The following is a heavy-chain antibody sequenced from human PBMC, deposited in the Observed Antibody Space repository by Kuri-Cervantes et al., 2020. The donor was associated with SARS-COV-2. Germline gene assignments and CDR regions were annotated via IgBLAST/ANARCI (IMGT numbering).Heavy chain of an antibody. D-gene: IGHD2-2*01. CDR3: ARSPSRAEGCSSTSCPPLAYYYYGMDV. V-gene: IGHV3-23*01. J-gene: IGHJ6*02. Sequence: GESLRLSCAASGFTFSSYSMNWVRQAPGKGLEWVSAISGSGDSRYYADSVKGRFTISRDNSKNTFYLQMNSLRAEDTAVYYCARSPSRAEGCSSTSCPPLAYYYYGMDVWGQGATVTVSS. CDR1: GFTFSSYS. CDR2: ISGSGDSR.